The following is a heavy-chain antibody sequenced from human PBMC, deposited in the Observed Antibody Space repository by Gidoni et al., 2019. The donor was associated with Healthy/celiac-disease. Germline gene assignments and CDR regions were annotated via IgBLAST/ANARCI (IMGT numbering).Heavy chain of an antibody. V-gene: IGHV4-31*03. D-gene: IGHD5-18*01. J-gene: IGHJ3*02. CDR3: ASQTAMVMSGLPVGAFDI. CDR2: IYYSGST. CDR1: GCSISSGCYY. Sequence: QVQLQESGPGLVKPSQTLSLTCTFSGCSISSGCYYWSWIRQHPGKGLEWIGYIYYSGSTYYNPSLKSRVTISVDTSKNQFSLKLSSVTAADTAVYYCASQTAMVMSGLPVGAFDIWGQGTMVTVSS.